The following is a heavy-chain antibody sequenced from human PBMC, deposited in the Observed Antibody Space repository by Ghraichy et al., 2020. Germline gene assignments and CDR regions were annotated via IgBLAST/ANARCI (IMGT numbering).Heavy chain of an antibody. CDR2: LSTDGSST. Sequence: GESLNISCVASGFTFSSYWMHWVRQAPGKGLVWLSGLSTDGSSTSNAASVKGRFTISRDNAKNTMYLQMNKLRGDDTAVYFCARGSGYYYFDYWGQGTLVTVSS. V-gene: IGHV3-74*01. CDR1: GFTFSSYW. D-gene: IGHD3-3*01. CDR3: ARGSGYYYFDY. J-gene: IGHJ4*02.